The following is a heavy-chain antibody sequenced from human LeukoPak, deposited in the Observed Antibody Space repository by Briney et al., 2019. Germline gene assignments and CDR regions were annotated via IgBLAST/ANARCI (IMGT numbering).Heavy chain of an antibody. Sequence: PGGSLRLSCAASGFTFSGYAMHWVRQAPGKGLEWVAVISYDGSNKWYADSVKGRFTISRDNSKNTLYLQMTSLTTEDTAVYYCARTIAAAAGDPSDIWGQGTMVTVSS. CDR1: GFTFSGYA. V-gene: IGHV3-30-3*01. J-gene: IGHJ3*02. CDR3: ARTIAAAAGDPSDI. D-gene: IGHD6-13*01. CDR2: ISYDGSNK.